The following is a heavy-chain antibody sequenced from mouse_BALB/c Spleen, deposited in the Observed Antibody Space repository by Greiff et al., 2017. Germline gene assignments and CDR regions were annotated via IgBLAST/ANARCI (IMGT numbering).Heavy chain of an antibody. D-gene: IGHD2-14*01. CDR1: GFTFSSYT. Sequence: DVQLVESGGGLVQPGGSLKLSCAASGFTFSSYTMSWVRQTPEKRLEWVAYISNGGGSTYYPDTVKGRFTISRDNAKNTLYLQMSSLKSEDTAMYYCARQDRHWYFDVWGAGTTVTVSS. CDR3: ARQDRHWYFDV. CDR2: ISNGGGST. J-gene: IGHJ1*01. V-gene: IGHV5-12-2*01.